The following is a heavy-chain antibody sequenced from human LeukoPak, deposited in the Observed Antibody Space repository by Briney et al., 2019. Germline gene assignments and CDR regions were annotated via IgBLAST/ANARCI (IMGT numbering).Heavy chain of an antibody. CDR2: NSYSGNT. V-gene: IGHV4-59*01. J-gene: IGHJ4*02. CDR1: GGSISSYY. Sequence: PSETLSLTCTVSGGSISSYYWSWIRQPPGKGLEWIGYNSYSGNTNYNPSLKSRVTISVDTSKNHFSLNPSSVTAADTAVYYCARVGSGSFDYWGQGTLVTVSS. D-gene: IGHD1-26*01. CDR3: ARVGSGSFDY.